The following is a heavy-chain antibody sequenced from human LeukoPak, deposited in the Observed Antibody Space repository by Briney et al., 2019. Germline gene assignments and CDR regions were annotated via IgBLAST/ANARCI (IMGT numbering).Heavy chain of an antibody. D-gene: IGHD6-13*01. V-gene: IGHV4-61*02. CDR1: GGSISSGTFS. CDR3: ARGLIGAAVKAVYYDP. J-gene: IGHJ5*02. Sequence: KTSETLSLTCTVSGGSISSGTFSWSWMRQPAGKGLEWIGRIHTSGNTHYSPSLESRVTVSLDTPNNKFSLKLSSVTAADTAIYYCARGLIGAAVKAVYYDPWGQGTLVTVSS. CDR2: IHTSGNT.